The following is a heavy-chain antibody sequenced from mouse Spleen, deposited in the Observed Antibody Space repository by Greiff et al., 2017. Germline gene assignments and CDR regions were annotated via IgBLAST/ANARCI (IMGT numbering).Heavy chain of an antibody. J-gene: IGHJ4*01. V-gene: IGHV1-52*01. CDR1: GYTFTSYW. CDR2: IDPSDSET. D-gene: IGHD3-3*01. CDR3: ARKGTPDAMDY. Sequence: VQLQQPGAELVRPGSSVKLSCKASGYTFTSYWMHWVKQRPIQGLEWIGNIDPSDSETHYNQKFKDKATLTVDKSSSTAYMQLSSLTSEDSAVYYCARKGTPDAMDYWGQGTSVTVSS.